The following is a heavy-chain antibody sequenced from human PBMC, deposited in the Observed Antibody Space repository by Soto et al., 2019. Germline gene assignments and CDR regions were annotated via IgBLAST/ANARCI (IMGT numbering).Heavy chain of an antibody. Sequence: SVKVSCKASGGTFSSYAISWVRQAPGQGLEWMGGIIPIFGTANYARKFQGRVTVTADESTSTAYMELSSLRSEDTALYYCANRQSIASRPFDYWGQGTLVTVSS. CDR3: ANRQSIASRPFDY. D-gene: IGHD6-6*01. J-gene: IGHJ4*02. CDR2: IIPIFGTA. V-gene: IGHV1-69*13. CDR1: GGTFSSYA.